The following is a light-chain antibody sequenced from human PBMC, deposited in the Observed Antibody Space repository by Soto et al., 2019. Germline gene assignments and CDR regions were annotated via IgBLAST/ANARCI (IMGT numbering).Light chain of an antibody. V-gene: IGKV1-5*03. CDR2: KAS. J-gene: IGKJ1*01. Sequence: DIQITQSPSTLSASVGDRVAIACRASQSISTWLAWYQQKPGKAPKLLIYKASNLQSGVPSRFSGSGSGTEFTLTINSLQPDDFATYYCHQYNSYPWTFGQGTKMEIK. CDR3: HQYNSYPWT. CDR1: QSISTW.